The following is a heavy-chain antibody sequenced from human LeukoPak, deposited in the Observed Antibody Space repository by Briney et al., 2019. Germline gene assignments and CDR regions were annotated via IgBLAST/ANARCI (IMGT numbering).Heavy chain of an antibody. CDR1: GFTFSSYS. V-gene: IGHV3-21*01. CDR2: ISSSSSYI. CDR3: ARDGGNSWFVDY. J-gene: IGHJ4*02. D-gene: IGHD4-23*01. Sequence: KSGGSLRLSCAASGFTFSSYSMNWVRQAPGKGLEWVSSISSSSSYIYYADSVKGRFTISRDNAKNSLYLQMNSLRAEDTAVYYCARDGGNSWFVDYWGQGTLVTVSS.